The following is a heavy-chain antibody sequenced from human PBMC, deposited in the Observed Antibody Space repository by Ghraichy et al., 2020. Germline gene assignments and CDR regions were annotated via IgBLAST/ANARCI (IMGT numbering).Heavy chain of an antibody. CDR2: IYYSGSA. D-gene: IGHD2-2*01. CDR3: ARGLLGYCSSISCYGFDY. CDR1: GGSIRNSSYY. V-gene: IGHV4-39*01. J-gene: IGHJ4*02. Sequence: SCSVSGGSIRNSSYYWGWIRQPPGKGLEWIGNIYYSGSAYYNPSLKSRVTISVDTSRNQFSLNLRSVTAADTAFYYCARGLLGYCSSISCYGFDYWGQGPLVTVSS.